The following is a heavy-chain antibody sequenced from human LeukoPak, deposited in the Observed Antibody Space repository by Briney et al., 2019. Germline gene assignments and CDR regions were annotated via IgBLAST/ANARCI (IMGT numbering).Heavy chain of an antibody. D-gene: IGHD3-10*01. CDR1: GYTFTGYY. J-gene: IGHJ4*02. CDR2: INPNSGGT. Sequence: ASVRVSCKASGYTFTGYYMHWVRQAPGQGLEWMGWINPNSGGTNYAQNLQGRVTMTTDTSTSTAHMELTNLRSDDTAVYYCARSQRAYGSGSPDYWGQGTLVTVSS. CDR3: ARSQRAYGSGSPDY. V-gene: IGHV1-2*02.